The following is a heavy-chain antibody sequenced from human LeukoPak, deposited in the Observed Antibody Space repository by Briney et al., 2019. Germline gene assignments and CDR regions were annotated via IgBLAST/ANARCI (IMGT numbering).Heavy chain of an antibody. CDR3: AKEGTYYYDSSGYNGPDY. Sequence: GGSLRLSCAASGFTFSSYGMHWVRQAPGKGLEWVAVISYDGSNKYYADSVKGRFTISRDNSKNTLYLQMNSLRAEDTAVYYCAKEGTYYYDSSGYNGPDYWGQGTLVTVSS. CDR1: GFTFSSYG. J-gene: IGHJ4*02. CDR2: ISYDGSNK. D-gene: IGHD3-22*01. V-gene: IGHV3-30*18.